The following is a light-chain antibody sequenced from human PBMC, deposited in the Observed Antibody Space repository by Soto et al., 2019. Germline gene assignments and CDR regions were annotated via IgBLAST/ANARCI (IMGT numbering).Light chain of an antibody. V-gene: IGKV1-39*01. CDR1: QSISSY. Sequence: DIQITQSPSSLSASVGDRVTITCRASQSISSYLNWYQQKPGKAPKLLIYAASSLQSGVPSRFSCSGAGTDCTRTISSLQPEDVETDYCPQSYSTPRTFGQGTKVDIK. CDR3: PQSYSTPRT. J-gene: IGKJ1*01. CDR2: AAS.